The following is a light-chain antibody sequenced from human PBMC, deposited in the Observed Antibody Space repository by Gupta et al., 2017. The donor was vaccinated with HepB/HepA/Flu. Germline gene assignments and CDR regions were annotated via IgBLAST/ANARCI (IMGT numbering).Light chain of an antibody. CDR2: DAS. Sequence: DIQMTQSPSSLSASVGDRVTITCQASQDISNYLTWYQQKPGKAPKLLIYDASNLETGVPARFSGSGSGTDFTFTISSLQPEDIATYCCQQYYNLPATFGGGTKVEIK. J-gene: IGKJ4*01. V-gene: IGKV1-33*01. CDR3: QQYYNLPAT. CDR1: QDISNY.